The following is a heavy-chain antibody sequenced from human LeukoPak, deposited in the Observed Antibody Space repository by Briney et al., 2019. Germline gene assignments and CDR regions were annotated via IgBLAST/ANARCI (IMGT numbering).Heavy chain of an antibody. CDR3: ARYADGIFY. Sequence: GGSLRPSRAVSGVTPSSYEMNWVPQAPGEGLERVSSISRSSSCIYYADSVKGRFTIPRDNAKTTLYLNMNSLRAEGTAVFYCARYADGIFYWGQGTLVTVSS. D-gene: IGHD1-14*01. V-gene: IGHV3-21*01. CDR2: ISRSSSCI. J-gene: IGHJ4*02. CDR1: GVTPSSYE.